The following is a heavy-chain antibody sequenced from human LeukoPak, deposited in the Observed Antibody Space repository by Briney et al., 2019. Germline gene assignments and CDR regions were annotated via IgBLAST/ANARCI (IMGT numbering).Heavy chain of an antibody. V-gene: IGHV4-39*01. Sequence: PSETLPLTCTVSGDSISSTTYWWGWIRQSPGKGLEWIGSMSYVGITSYNPSLKSRVTISVDTSKNQFSLMLSSVTAADTAVYYCTRLPLDYSLDHWGQGTPVSVSS. CDR1: GDSISSTTYW. CDR3: TRLPLDYSLDH. J-gene: IGHJ4*02. CDR2: MSYVGIT. D-gene: IGHD4-11*01.